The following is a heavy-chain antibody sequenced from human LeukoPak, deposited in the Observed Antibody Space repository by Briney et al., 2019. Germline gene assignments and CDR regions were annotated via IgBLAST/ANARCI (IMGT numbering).Heavy chain of an antibody. CDR1: GFTVTNAW. J-gene: IGHJ4*02. D-gene: IGHD4-23*01. Sequence: GGSLRLSCKVSGFTVTNAWMNWVRQAPRKGLVWVSRIASDGSSTTYADSVKGRFSISRDNAKNTLYLQMNSLRVEDTAVYYCARGRPHGNDYWGQGTLVTVSS. CDR2: IASDGSST. V-gene: IGHV3-74*01. CDR3: ARGRPHGNDY.